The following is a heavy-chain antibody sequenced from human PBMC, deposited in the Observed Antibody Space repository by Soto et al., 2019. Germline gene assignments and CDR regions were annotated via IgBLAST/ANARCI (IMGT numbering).Heavy chain of an antibody. CDR3: ARGRDEYKLGNV. D-gene: IGHD1-1*01. Sequence: SETLSLTCAVSGGSLSDYYWPWIRQSPGKGLEWIGEIHPSGSTYYNLSLRSRVTISVDTSKNQFSLKLTSLTAADTAIYYCARGRDEYKLGNVWGHGTTVTVSS. CDR2: IHPSGST. V-gene: IGHV4-34*01. CDR1: GGSLSDYY. J-gene: IGHJ6*02.